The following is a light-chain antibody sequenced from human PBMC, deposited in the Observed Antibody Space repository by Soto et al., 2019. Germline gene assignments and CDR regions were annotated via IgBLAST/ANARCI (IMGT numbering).Light chain of an antibody. J-gene: IGKJ4*01. CDR1: QGLVYGDGHTY. V-gene: IGKV2-30*01. CDR2: KVS. Sequence: DVVMTQYPLSLPVTLGQAASISCRSSQGLVYGDGHTYMHWFQQRPGLSPRRLIYKVSNRDSGVPDRFSGSASGTNFTLKISRVEAEDVGVYYCMQGTHWPPTFGGGTKVEIK. CDR3: MQGTHWPPT.